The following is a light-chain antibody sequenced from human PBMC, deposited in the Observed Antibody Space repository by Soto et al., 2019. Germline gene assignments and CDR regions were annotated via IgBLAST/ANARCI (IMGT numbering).Light chain of an antibody. CDR1: SSDVGGYNF. V-gene: IGLV2-8*01. J-gene: IGLJ1*01. CDR3: SSYAGSNNYV. Sequence: QSVLTQPPSASGSPGQSVTISCTGTSSDVGGYNFVSWYQQHPGKAPKLMIYELNKRPSGVPDRFSGSKSGNTASLTVSGLRAEDEADYYCSSYAGSNNYVFGTGTKVTVL. CDR2: ELN.